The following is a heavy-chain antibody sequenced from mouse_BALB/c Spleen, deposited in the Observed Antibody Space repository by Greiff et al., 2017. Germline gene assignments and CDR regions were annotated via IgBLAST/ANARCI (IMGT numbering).Heavy chain of an antibody. CDR1: GYTFSSYW. V-gene: IGHV1-9*01. CDR2: ILPGSGST. Sequence: QGQLQQSGAELMKPGASVKISCKATGYTFSSYWIEWVKQRPGHGLEWIGEILPGSGSTNYNEKFKGKATFTADTSSNTAYMQLSSLTSEDSAVYYCARGKVRRYFDYWGQGTTLTVSS. D-gene: IGHD2-14*01. J-gene: IGHJ2*01. CDR3: ARGKVRRYFDY.